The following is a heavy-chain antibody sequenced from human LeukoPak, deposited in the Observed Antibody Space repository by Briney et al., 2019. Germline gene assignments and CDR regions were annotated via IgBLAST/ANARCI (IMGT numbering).Heavy chain of an antibody. CDR3: ARLPQGVAGPHWFDP. CDR1: GYSFTSYW. D-gene: IGHD6-19*01. CDR2: IYPGDSDN. V-gene: IGHV5-51*01. Sequence: GESLKISCKGSGYSFTSYWIGWVRQTPGKGLVWRGIIYPGDSDNRYSPSFQGQVTISADKYISTAYLQWSSLKASDTAMYYCARLPQGVAGPHWFDPWGQGTLVTVSS. J-gene: IGHJ5*02.